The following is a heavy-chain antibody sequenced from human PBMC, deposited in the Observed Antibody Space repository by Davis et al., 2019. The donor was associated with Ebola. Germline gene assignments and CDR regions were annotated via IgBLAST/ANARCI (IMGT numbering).Heavy chain of an antibody. J-gene: IGHJ5*02. D-gene: IGHD3-10*01. CDR3: ARDRGYYGSGSYYNVAWFDP. CDR1: GGSISSGGYY. V-gene: IGHV4-31*03. Sequence: SETLSLTCTVSGGSISSGGYYWSSIRQHPAKGLEWIGYIYYSGSTYYNPSLKSRVTISVDTSKNQFSLKLSSVTAADTAVYYCARDRGYYGSGSYYNVAWFDPWGQGTLVTVSS. CDR2: IYYSGST.